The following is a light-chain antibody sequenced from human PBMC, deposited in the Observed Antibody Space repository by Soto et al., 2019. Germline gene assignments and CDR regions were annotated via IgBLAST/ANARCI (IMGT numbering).Light chain of an antibody. CDR2: KTS. J-gene: IGKJ1*01. CDR1: ESIYSW. V-gene: IGKV1-5*03. Sequence: IQMTQSPSTLSASVGDTVTITCRASESIYSWLAWYKQIPGKAPQLLIYKTSILQGGVPSRFSGSGPGEDYTLTISSLQPDDFAPYLCQEYNTNSRTFGQGTRVEI. CDR3: QEYNTNSRT.